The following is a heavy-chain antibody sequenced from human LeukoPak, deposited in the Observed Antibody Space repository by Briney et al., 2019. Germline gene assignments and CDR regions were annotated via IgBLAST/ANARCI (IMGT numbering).Heavy chain of an antibody. Sequence: SETLSLTCTVSGGSISNTHYYWGWIRQPPGKGLEWIGNIHYSGTSFYNPSLKSRVAISVDTSKNQFSLTVNSVTAADTAVYYCARDPTGYYYRLWGQGTLVTVSS. J-gene: IGHJ4*02. D-gene: IGHD3-22*01. CDR2: IHYSGTS. CDR1: GGSISNTHYY. CDR3: ARDPTGYYYRL. V-gene: IGHV4-39*07.